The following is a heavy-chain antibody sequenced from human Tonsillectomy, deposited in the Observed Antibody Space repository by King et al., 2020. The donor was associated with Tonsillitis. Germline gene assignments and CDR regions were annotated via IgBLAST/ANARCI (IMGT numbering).Heavy chain of an antibody. V-gene: IGHV3-43*01. Sequence: VQLVESGGVVVQPGGSLRLSCAASGFTFDDYTMHWVRPAPGTVLAWVSLLRWDGGRTSYAASVQGRFTISRDNSKNSLYLHMNSLRTEETALDYCANAPYSYGESGNWYFDLWGRGTLVTVSS. CDR3: ANAPYSYGESGNWYFDL. CDR2: LRWDGGRT. J-gene: IGHJ2*01. D-gene: IGHD5-18*01. CDR1: GFTFDDYT.